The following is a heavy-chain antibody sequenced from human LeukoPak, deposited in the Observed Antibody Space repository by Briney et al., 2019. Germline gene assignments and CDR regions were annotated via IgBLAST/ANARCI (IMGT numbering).Heavy chain of an antibody. Sequence: GGSLRLSCAASGFTFSSYAMSWVRQAPGKGLEWVSAISTSGGSTYYSDSVKGRFTISRDNSKNTLYVQMNGLRAEDTAEYYCAKDRATSIGARGFDFWGQGTLVTVSS. CDR3: AKDRATSIGARGFDF. D-gene: IGHD6-6*01. J-gene: IGHJ4*02. CDR2: ISTSGGST. V-gene: IGHV3-23*01. CDR1: GFTFSSYA.